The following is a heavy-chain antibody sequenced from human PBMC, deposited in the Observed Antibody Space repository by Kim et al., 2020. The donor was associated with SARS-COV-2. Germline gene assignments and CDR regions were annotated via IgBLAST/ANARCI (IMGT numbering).Heavy chain of an antibody. CDR2: ISYDGSNK. Sequence: GGSLRLSCAASGFTFSSYAMHWVRQAPGKGLEWVAVISYDGSNKYYADSVKGRFTISRDNSKNTLYLQMNSLRAEDTAVYYCAREWVVVPAAIFYYYYYGMDVWGQGTTVTVSS. J-gene: IGHJ6*02. CDR1: GFTFSSYA. V-gene: IGHV3-30*04. CDR3: AREWVVVPAAIFYYYYYGMDV. D-gene: IGHD2-2*01.